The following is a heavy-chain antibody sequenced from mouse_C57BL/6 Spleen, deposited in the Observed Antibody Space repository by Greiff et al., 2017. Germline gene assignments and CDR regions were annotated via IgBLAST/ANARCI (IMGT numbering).Heavy chain of an antibody. Sequence: QVQLQQSGAELVRPGASVTLSCKASGYTFTDYEMHWVKQTPVHGLEWIGAIDPETGGTAYNQKFKGKAILTADKSSSTAYMELRSLTSEDSAVYYCTRRGSSGFAYWGQGTLVTVSA. CDR3: TRRGSSGFAY. J-gene: IGHJ3*01. D-gene: IGHD3-2*02. CDR2: IDPETGGT. CDR1: GYTFTDYE. V-gene: IGHV1-15*01.